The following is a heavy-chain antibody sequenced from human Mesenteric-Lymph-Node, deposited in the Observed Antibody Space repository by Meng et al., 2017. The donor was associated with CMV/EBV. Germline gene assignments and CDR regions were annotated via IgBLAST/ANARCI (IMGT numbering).Heavy chain of an antibody. V-gene: IGHV2-5*01. J-gene: IGHJ4*02. CDR3: AHGPYITAWTRTGGYFDY. CDR1: LSTSGVG. D-gene: IGHD3/OR15-3a*01. Sequence: LSTSGVGVGWIRQPPGKAQEWLAHIYWNDDKRYSQSLKSRLTITKDTSKNQVVLTISNMDPVDTATYFCAHGPYITAWTRTGGYFDYWGQGILVTVSS. CDR2: IYWNDDK.